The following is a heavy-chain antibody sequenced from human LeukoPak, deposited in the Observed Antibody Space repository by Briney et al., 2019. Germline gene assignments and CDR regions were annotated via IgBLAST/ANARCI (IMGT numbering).Heavy chain of an antibody. CDR1: GFTFSSYA. V-gene: IGHV3-30*18. Sequence: PGGSLRLSCAASGFTFSSYAMSWVRQAPGKGLEWVAVISYDGSNKYSADSVKGRFTISRDNSKNTLYLQMNSLRAEDTAVYYCAKDRWADYLSGRGFDPWGQGTLVTVSS. D-gene: IGHD3-10*01. CDR2: ISYDGSNK. CDR3: AKDRWADYLSGRGFDP. J-gene: IGHJ5*02.